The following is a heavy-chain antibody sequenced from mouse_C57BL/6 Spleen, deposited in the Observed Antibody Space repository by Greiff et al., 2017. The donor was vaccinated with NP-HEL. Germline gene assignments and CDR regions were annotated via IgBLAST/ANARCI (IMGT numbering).Heavy chain of an antibody. D-gene: IGHD2-1*01. V-gene: IGHV5-4*01. CDR2: ISDGGSYT. CDR1: GFTFSSYA. Sequence: EVQLVESGGGLVKPGGSLKLSCAASGFTFSSYAMSWVRQTPEKRLEWVATISDGGSYTYYPANVKGRFTIPRDNAKNNLYLQMSRLKAEDTAMYYCARGEDGNCVGYWGQGTTLTGSS. J-gene: IGHJ2*01. CDR3: ARGEDGNCVGY.